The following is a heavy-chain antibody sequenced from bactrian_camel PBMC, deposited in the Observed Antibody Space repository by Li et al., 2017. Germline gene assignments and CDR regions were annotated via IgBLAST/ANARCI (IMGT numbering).Heavy chain of an antibody. J-gene: IGHJ4*01. CDR2: LSKDGVH. Sequence: HVQLVESGGGSAQAGGNLRLSCTANGFTLADSDMGWYRQIAGGHCELVSGLSKDGVHWYADAVKGRFTISKDNAKNTLYLQMNSLKPEDAALYYCAADARQYAGSWRSLVADSFDYWGQGTQVTVS. V-gene: IGHV3S55*01. CDR1: GFTLADSD. CDR3: AADARQYAGSWRSLVADSFDY. D-gene: IGHD6*01.